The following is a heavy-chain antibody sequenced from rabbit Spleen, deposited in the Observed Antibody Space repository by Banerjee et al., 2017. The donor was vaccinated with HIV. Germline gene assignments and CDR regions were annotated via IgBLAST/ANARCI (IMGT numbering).Heavy chain of an antibody. CDR1: GFSFSSSYW. Sequence: QEQLEESGVDLVKPVGSLTLTCPVSGFSFSSSYWICWVRQATGKGLEWIACIVPDSRGSTAYASWAKGRFMISKTSSTTVTLQMTSLTVADMATYFCARGNHNYGLWGQGTLVTVS. D-gene: IGHD6-1*01. J-gene: IGHJ4*01. CDR3: ARGNHNYGL. V-gene: IGHV1S45*01. CDR2: IVPDSRGST.